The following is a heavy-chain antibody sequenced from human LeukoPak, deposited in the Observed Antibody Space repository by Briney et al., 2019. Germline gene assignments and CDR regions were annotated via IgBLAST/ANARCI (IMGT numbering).Heavy chain of an antibody. Sequence: ASGKVSCKVSGYTLTELSMHWVRQAPGKGLEWMGGFDPEDGETIYAQKFQGRVTMTRDTSISTAYMELSRLRSDDTAVYYCASSVDTALVSDVGFDIWGQGTMVTVSS. V-gene: IGHV1-24*01. J-gene: IGHJ3*02. CDR3: ASSVDTALVSDVGFDI. CDR2: FDPEDGET. CDR1: GYTLTELS. D-gene: IGHD5-18*01.